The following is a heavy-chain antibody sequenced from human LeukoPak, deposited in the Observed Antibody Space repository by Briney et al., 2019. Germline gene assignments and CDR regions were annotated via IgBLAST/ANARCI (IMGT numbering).Heavy chain of an antibody. J-gene: IGHJ4*02. CDR1: GSTFSSYW. CDR3: ARTRGSSWSPDY. D-gene: IGHD6-13*01. V-gene: IGHV3-74*01. Sequence: GGSLRLSCAASGSTFSSYWMHWVRQAPGKGLVWVSRINSDGSSTSYADSVKGRFTISRDNAKNTLYLQMNSLRAEDTAVYYCARTRGSSWSPDYWGQGTLVTVSS. CDR2: INSDGSST.